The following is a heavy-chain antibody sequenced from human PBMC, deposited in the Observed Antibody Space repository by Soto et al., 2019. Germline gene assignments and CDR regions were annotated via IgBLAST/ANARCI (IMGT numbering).Heavy chain of an antibody. CDR1: GYTFTSYG. J-gene: IGHJ4*02. CDR2: ISAYSGNT. CDR3: ARDIYSNYIDY. V-gene: IGHV1-18*01. D-gene: IGHD4-4*01. Sequence: ASVKVSCTASGYTFTSYGISWVRQAPGQGLEWMGWISAYSGNTNYAQKLQGRVTMTTDTSTSTAYMELRSLRSDDTAVYYCARDIYSNYIDYWGQGTLVTVSS.